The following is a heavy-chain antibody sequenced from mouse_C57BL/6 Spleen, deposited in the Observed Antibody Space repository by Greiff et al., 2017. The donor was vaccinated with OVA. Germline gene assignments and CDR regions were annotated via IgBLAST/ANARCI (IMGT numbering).Heavy chain of an antibody. CDR3: ARHVTAQATMAWFAY. CDR2: FYPGSGSI. J-gene: IGHJ3*01. CDR1: GYTFTEYT. D-gene: IGHD3-2*02. V-gene: IGHV1-62-2*01. Sequence: VKLMESGAELVKPGASVKLSCKASGYTFTEYTIHWVKQRSGQGLEWIGWFYPGSGSIKYNEKFKDKATLTADKSSSTVYMELSRLTSEDSAVYFCARHVTAQATMAWFAYWGQGTLVTVSA.